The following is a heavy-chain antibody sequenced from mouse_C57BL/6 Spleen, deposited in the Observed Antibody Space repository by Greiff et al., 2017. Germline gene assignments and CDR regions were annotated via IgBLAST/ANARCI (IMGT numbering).Heavy chain of an antibody. J-gene: IGHJ1*03. Sequence: QVQLKQPGAELVKPGASVTLSCKASGYTFTSYWMHWVKQRPGQGLEWIGMIHPNSGSTNYNEKFKSKATLTVDKSSSTAYMQLSSLTSEDSAVYYCARVITTVVAPYFDVWGTGTTVTVSS. D-gene: IGHD1-1*01. CDR2: IHPNSGST. V-gene: IGHV1-64*01. CDR1: GYTFTSYW. CDR3: ARVITTVVAPYFDV.